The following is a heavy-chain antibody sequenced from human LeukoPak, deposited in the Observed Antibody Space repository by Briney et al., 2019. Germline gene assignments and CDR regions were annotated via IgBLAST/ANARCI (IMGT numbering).Heavy chain of an antibody. V-gene: IGHV3-30*01. D-gene: IGHD6-13*01. Sequence: GRSLRLSCAASGFAFNNYAMHWVRQAPGKGLEWVAVISYDGNKKYYADFVKGRFTISRDNSKNTLYLQTNSLRPEDTAVYYCARDSGSSWYSIGTTNFDIWGQGTMVTVSS. CDR2: ISYDGNKK. J-gene: IGHJ3*02. CDR1: GFAFNNYA. CDR3: ARDSGSSWYSIGTTNFDI.